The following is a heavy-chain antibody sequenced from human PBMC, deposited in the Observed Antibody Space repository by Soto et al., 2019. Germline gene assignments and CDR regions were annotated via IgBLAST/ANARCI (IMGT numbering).Heavy chain of an antibody. V-gene: IGHV1-3*05. CDR3: ARDVAAADY. Sequence: QVQLVQSGAEEKKPGASVKVSCKASGYTFTSYAMHWVRQAPGQRLEWMGWINAGNGNTKYSQKFQGRVTITRDTSANKSYMELSSLRPEDTDVYYCARDVAAADYWCQGTLVTVSS. CDR2: INAGNGNT. D-gene: IGHD6-13*01. J-gene: IGHJ4*02. CDR1: GYTFTSYA.